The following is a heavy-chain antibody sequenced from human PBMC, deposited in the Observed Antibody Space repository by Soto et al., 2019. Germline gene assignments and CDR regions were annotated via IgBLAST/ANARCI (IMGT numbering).Heavy chain of an antibody. CDR3: ARGETFDP. V-gene: IGHV1-8*01. J-gene: IGHJ5*02. Sequence: QVQLVQSGAEVKMPGASVKVSCKASGYTFTSYDINWVRQATGQGLEWMGWMNCDSGNTGFAPNFQGRVSMTRDSSSNTAYMELSSLRSDDTAIYYCARGETFDPWGQGTLVTVSS. CDR1: GYTFTSYD. CDR2: MNCDSGNT.